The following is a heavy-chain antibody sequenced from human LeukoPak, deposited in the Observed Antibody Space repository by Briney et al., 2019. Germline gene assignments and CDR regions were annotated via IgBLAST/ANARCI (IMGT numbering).Heavy chain of an antibody. V-gene: IGHV3-30*02. CDR2: IRYDGSNK. D-gene: IGHD2-15*01. CDR3: AKIRGYCSGGSCFGP. Sequence: GGSLRPSCAASGFTFSSYGTHWVRQAPGKGLEWVAFIRYDGSNKYYADSVKGRFTISRDNSKNTLYLQMNSLRAEDTAVYYCAKIRGYCSGGSCFGPWGQGTLVTVSS. J-gene: IGHJ5*02. CDR1: GFTFSSYG.